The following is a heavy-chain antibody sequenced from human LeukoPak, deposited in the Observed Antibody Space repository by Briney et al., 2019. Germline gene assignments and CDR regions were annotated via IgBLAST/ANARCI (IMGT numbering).Heavy chain of an antibody. Sequence: SQTLSLTCTVSGGSISSGDYYWSWIRQPPGKGLEWIAYMYYSGSTYYNPSLNSLVTMSADTSKNQLSLMLSSVTAADTAVYYCARPYYYDSRIDPWGQGILVTVSS. D-gene: IGHD3-22*01. CDR3: ARPYYYDSRIDP. CDR2: MYYSGST. CDR1: GGSISSGDYY. J-gene: IGHJ5*02. V-gene: IGHV4-30-4*01.